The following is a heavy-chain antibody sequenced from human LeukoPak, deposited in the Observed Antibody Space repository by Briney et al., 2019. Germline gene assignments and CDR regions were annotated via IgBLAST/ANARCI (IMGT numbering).Heavy chain of an antibody. V-gene: IGHV3-23*01. CDR3: AKNGDRGAYCSGGSCYPYYYYYMDV. J-gene: IGHJ6*03. D-gene: IGHD2-15*01. CDR2: ISGTGGTT. CDR1: GFTFSSYG. Sequence: GGTLRLSCAASGFTFSSYGMSGVRQAPGKGREGVSAISGTGGTTYYADSVKGRFTISRDNSKNTLYLQMNSLRAEDTAVYYCAKNGDRGAYCSGGSCYPYYYYYMDVWGKGTTVTISS.